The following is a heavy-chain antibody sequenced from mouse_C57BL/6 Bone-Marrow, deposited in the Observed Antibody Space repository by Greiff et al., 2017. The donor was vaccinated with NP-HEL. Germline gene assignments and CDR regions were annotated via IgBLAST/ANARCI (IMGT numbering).Heavy chain of an antibody. CDR2: IYPGSGST. Sequence: QVQLQQPGAELVKPGASVKMSCKASGYTFTSYWITWVKQRPGQGLEWIGDIYPGSGSTNYNEKFKSKATMTVDPSSSTAYMQLSSLTSEDSAVYYCARKNYGSSCYWYFDVWGTGTTVTVSS. CDR3: ARKNYGSSCYWYFDV. J-gene: IGHJ1*03. V-gene: IGHV1-55*01. CDR1: GYTFTSYW. D-gene: IGHD1-1*01.